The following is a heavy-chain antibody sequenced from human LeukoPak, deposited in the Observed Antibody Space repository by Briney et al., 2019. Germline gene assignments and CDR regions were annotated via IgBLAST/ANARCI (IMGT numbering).Heavy chain of an antibody. D-gene: IGHD5-12*01. V-gene: IGHV1-69*04. CDR2: IIPILGIA. CDR1: GDTFSSYA. J-gene: IGHJ4*02. Sequence: SVKGSCKASGDTFSSYAISWVRQAPGQGLEWRGRIIPILGIANYAQKFQGRVTITADKSTSTAYMGLSSLRSEDTAVYYCASGYVTVSTALFDYWGQGTLVTVSS. CDR3: ASGYVTVSTALFDY.